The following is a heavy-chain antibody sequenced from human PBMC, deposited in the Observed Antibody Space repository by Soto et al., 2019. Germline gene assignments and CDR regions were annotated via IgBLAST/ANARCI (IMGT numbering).Heavy chain of an antibody. Sequence: QVQLVESGGGVVQPGRSLRLSCAASGFTFSIYGIHWVRQAPGKTLEWVATIWSDGSNENYADSVKGRFTISRDNSKNTLCLQRNSLRADDTAVYYCAREQVEVADTNPRHFDHWGQGTLVTVSS. CDR3: AREQVEVADTNPRHFDH. CDR2: IWSDGSNE. V-gene: IGHV3-33*01. D-gene: IGHD6-19*01. CDR1: GFTFSIYG. J-gene: IGHJ4*01.